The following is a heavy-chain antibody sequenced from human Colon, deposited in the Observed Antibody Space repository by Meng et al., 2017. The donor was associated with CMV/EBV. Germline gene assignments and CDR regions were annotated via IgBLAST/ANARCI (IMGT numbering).Heavy chain of an antibody. J-gene: IGHJ6*02. D-gene: IGHD3-22*01. CDR3: ATNTIFGVITVDV. CDR2: VNHSGST. CDR1: GGSFSAYY. V-gene: IGHV4-34*01. Sequence: SETLSLTCTVSGGSFSAYYWNWIRHSPGKGLEWIGEVNHSGSTILNPSLRSRVTISVDTSKNQFSLSLRSVTAADTAVYYCATNTIFGVITVDVWGQGTPVTVS.